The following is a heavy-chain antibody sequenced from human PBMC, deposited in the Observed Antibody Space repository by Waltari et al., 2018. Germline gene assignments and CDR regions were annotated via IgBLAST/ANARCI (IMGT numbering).Heavy chain of an antibody. CDR1: GFTFCSYG. D-gene: IGHD6-13*01. CDR3: AKDRAAARPQYFDY. CDR2: IRYDGSNK. V-gene: IGHV3-30*02. Sequence: QVQLVESGGGVVQPGGSLRLSCAASGFTFCSYGMHWVRQAPGKGLEWVAFIRYDGSNKYYADSVKGRFTISRDNSKNTLYLQMNSLRAEDTAVYYCAKDRAAARPQYFDYWGQGTLVTVSS. J-gene: IGHJ4*02.